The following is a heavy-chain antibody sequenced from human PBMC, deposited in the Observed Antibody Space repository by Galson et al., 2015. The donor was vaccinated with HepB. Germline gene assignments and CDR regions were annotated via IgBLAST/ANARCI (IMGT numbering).Heavy chain of an antibody. CDR2: INPNSGGT. CDR3: AIADGDYLHYYGMDV. D-gene: IGHD4-17*01. J-gene: IGHJ6*02. V-gene: IGHV1-2*04. CDR1: GYTFTGYY. Sequence: SVKVSCKASGYTFTGYYMHWVRQAPGQGLEWMGWINPNSGGTNYAQKFQGWVTMTRDTSISTAYMELSRLRSDDTAVYYCAIADGDYLHYYGMDVWGQGTTVTVSS.